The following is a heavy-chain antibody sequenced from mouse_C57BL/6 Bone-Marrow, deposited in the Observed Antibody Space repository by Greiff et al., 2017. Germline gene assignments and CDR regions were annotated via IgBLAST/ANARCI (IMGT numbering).Heavy chain of an antibody. J-gene: IGHJ4*01. D-gene: IGHD1-1*01. Sequence: VQLQQPGAELVKPGASVKVSCKASGYTFTSYWMHWVKQRPGQGLEWIGRLHPSDSDTNYNQKFKGKATLTVDKSSSTAYMQLSSLTSEDSAVYYCAMHYGSSFYYYAMDYWGQGTSVTVSS. V-gene: IGHV1-74*01. CDR2: LHPSDSDT. CDR3: AMHYGSSFYYYAMDY. CDR1: GYTFTSYW.